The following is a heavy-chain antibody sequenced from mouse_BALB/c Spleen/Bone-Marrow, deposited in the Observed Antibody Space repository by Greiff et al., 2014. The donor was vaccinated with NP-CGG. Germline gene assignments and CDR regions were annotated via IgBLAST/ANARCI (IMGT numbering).Heavy chain of an antibody. V-gene: IGHV7-3*02. Sequence: EVQLVESGGGSVQPGGSLRLSCATSGSTFTDYYMSWVRQPPGKALEWLGFIRNKANGYTTEYSASVKGRFTISRDNSQRILYLQMNTLRAEDSATYYCARDENVGIYWYFDVWGAGTTVIVSS. J-gene: IGHJ1*01. CDR2: IRNKANGYTT. CDR3: ARDENVGIYWYFDV. CDR1: GSTFTDYY.